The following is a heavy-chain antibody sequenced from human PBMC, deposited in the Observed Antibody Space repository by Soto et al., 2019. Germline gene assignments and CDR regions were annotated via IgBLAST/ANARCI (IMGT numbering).Heavy chain of an antibody. D-gene: IGHD3-22*01. J-gene: IGHJ4*02. CDR2: IWYDGSNK. V-gene: IGHV3-33*01. CDR3: ARDYDSSGSPRYYFDY. Sequence: QVQLVESGGGVVQPGRSLRLSCAASGFTFSSYGMHWVRQAPGKGLEWVAVIWYDGSNKYYADSVKGRFTISRDNSKNWMYLHMNSLRAEDTAVYYCARDYDSSGSPRYYFDYWGQGTLVTVSS. CDR1: GFTFSSYG.